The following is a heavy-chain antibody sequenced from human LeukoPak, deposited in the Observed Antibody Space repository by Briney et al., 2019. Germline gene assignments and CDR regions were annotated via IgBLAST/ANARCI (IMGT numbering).Heavy chain of an antibody. D-gene: IGHD6-6*01. CDR1: GGSFSGYY. Sequence: SETLSLTCAVYGGSFSGYYWSWIRQSPGKGLEWIGEINHSGSTNYNPSLKSRVTISVDTSKNQFSLKLGSVTAADTAVYYCARADSSSSIDYWGQGTLVTVSS. CDR2: INHSGST. J-gene: IGHJ4*02. V-gene: IGHV4-34*01. CDR3: ARADSSSSIDY.